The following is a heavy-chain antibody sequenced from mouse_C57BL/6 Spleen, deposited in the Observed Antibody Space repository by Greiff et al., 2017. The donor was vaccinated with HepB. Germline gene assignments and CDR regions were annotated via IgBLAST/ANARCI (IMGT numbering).Heavy chain of an antibody. V-gene: IGHV5-4*01. J-gene: IGHJ4*01. D-gene: IGHD1-1*01. CDR1: GFTFSSYA. CDR2: ISDGGSYT. CDR3: ARDTTTVVARGAMDY. Sequence: EVQGVESGGGLVKPGGSLKLSCAASGFTFSSYAMSWVRQTPEKRLEWVATISDGGSYTYYPDNVKGRFTISRDNAKNNLYLQMSNLKSEDTAMYYCARDTTTVVARGAMDYWGQGTSVTVSS.